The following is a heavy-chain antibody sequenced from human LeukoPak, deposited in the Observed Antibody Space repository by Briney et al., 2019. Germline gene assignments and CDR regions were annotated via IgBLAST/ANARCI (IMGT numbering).Heavy chain of an antibody. CDR2: IYHSGST. D-gene: IGHD3-16*02. CDR1: GYSISSGYY. Sequence: PSETLSLTCTVSGYSISSGYYWGWIRQPPGKGLEWIGSIYHSGSTYYNPSLKSRVTISVDTSKNQFSLKLSSVTAAGTAVYYCASRYDYVWGSYRRFDYWGQGTLVTVTS. J-gene: IGHJ4*02. V-gene: IGHV4-38-2*02. CDR3: ASRYDYVWGSYRRFDY.